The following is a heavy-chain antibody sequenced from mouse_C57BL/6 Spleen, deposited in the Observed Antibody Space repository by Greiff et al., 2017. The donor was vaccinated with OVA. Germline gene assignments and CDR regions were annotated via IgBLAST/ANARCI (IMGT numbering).Heavy chain of an antibody. Sequence: EVKLMESGGGLVKPGGSLKLSCAASGFTFSSYAMSWVRQTPEKRLEWVATISDGGSYTYYPDNVKGRFTISRDNAKNNLYLQMSHLKSEDAAMYYCARDPDYYGSDYWGQGTTLTVSS. CDR1: GFTFSSYA. D-gene: IGHD1-1*01. CDR2: ISDGGSYT. CDR3: ARDPDYYGSDY. J-gene: IGHJ2*01. V-gene: IGHV5-4*01.